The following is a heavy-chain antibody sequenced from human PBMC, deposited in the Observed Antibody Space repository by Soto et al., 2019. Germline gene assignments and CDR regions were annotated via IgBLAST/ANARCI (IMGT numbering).Heavy chain of an antibody. CDR1: GGLFSSFA. V-gene: IGHV1-69*01. D-gene: IGHD3-16*01. CDR3: ARGGGPYVWFNEF. Sequence: QGQLVQSGPEVKKPGSSVKVSCKDSGGLFSSFAISWVRQAPGQGLEWLGGIIPVFGTTEYAEKFKGRVTITADESTNTAYMDLSSLTSGDTAMYYCARGGGPYVWFNEFWGQGTLVSVSS. CDR2: IIPVFGTT. J-gene: IGHJ4*02.